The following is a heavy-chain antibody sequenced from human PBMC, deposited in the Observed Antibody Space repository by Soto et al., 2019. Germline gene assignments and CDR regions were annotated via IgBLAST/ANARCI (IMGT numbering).Heavy chain of an antibody. CDR1: GYTFTSYA. D-gene: IGHD3-16*01. V-gene: IGHV1-3*01. Sequence: ASVKVSCKASGYTFTSYAMHWVRQAPGQRLEWMGWINAGNGNTKYSQKFQGRVTITRDTSASTVYMELSSLRSEDTAVYYCARDRGFGDAFDIWGQGTMVTVSS. CDR3: ARDRGFGDAFDI. J-gene: IGHJ3*02. CDR2: INAGNGNT.